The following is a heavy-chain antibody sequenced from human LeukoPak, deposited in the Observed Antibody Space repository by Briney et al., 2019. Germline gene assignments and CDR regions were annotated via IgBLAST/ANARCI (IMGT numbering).Heavy chain of an antibody. J-gene: IGHJ6*02. D-gene: IGHD1-20*01. V-gene: IGHV3-53*01. Sequence: GGSLRLSCAASEFTVSSNYMSWVRQAPGKGLEWVSVIYSGGSTYYADSVKGRFTISRDNSKNTLYLQMNSLRAEDTAVYYCAREGRYNWNYYYYYGMDVWGQGTTVTVSS. CDR1: EFTVSSNY. CDR2: IYSGGST. CDR3: AREGRYNWNYYYYYGMDV.